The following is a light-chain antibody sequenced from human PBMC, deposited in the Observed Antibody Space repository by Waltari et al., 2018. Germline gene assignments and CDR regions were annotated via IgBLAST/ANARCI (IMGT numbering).Light chain of an antibody. CDR3: GTWDNNLDGNV. J-gene: IGLJ6*01. CDR2: DDN. CDR1: GANIGLNY. Sequence: SVLTQPPSLSAAPGQRVIISCAGSGANIGLNYVSWYRQVPGTSPKLIISDDNKRPSGIPDRVSGSKSDTSATLVITGLQTGDEAEYYCGTWDNNLDGNVFGSGTQVTVL. V-gene: IGLV1-51*01.